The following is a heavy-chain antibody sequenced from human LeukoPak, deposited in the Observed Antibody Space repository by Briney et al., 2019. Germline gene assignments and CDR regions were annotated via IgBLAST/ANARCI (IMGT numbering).Heavy chain of an antibody. V-gene: IGHV1-69*01. CDR3: AGRDGYPTVEYFDY. D-gene: IGHD5-24*01. CDR2: IIPIFGTA. J-gene: IGHJ4*02. CDR1: GGTFSSYA. Sequence: GSSVKVSCKASGGTFSSYAFSWVRQAPGQGLEWMGGIIPIFGTANYAQKFQGRVTITADESTSTAYMELSSLRSEDTAVYYCAGRDGYPTVEYFDYWGQGTLVTVSS.